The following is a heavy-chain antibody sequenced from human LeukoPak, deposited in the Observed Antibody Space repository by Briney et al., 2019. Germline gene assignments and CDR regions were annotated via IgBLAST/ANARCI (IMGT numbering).Heavy chain of an antibody. CDR3: IRPQYSSGWPDAFDI. J-gene: IGHJ3*02. V-gene: IGHV3-30*04. D-gene: IGHD6-19*01. Sequence: GGSLRLSCAASGFTFSSYAMHWVRQAPGKGLEWVAVISYDGSNKYYADSVKGRFTISRDNSKNTLYLQMNSLRAEDTAVYYCIRPQYSSGWPDAFDIWGQGTMVTVSS. CDR1: GFTFSSYA. CDR2: ISYDGSNK.